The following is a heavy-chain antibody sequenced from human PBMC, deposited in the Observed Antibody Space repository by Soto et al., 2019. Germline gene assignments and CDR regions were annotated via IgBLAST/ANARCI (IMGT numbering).Heavy chain of an antibody. D-gene: IGHD3-22*01. CDR1: GCTFSSYA. J-gene: IGHJ5*02. Sequence: QVQLVQSGAEVKKPGSSVKVSCKASGCTFSSYAISWVRQAPGQGLEWMGGIIPIFGTANYAQKFQGRVTITADESTSTAYMELSSLRSEDTAVYYCARDLLHYDSSGYWGWFDPWGQGTLVTVSS. V-gene: IGHV1-69*01. CDR2: IIPIFGTA. CDR3: ARDLLHYDSSGYWGWFDP.